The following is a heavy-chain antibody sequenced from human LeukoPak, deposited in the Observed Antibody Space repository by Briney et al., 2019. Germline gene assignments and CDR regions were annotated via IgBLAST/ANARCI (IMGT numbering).Heavy chain of an antibody. D-gene: IGHD6-19*01. J-gene: IGHJ4*02. Sequence: GGSLRLSCAASGFTFSSYAMIWVRQAPGKGLEWVSGISGSGGSTYYADSVKGRFTISRDNSKNTLYLQMNSLRAEDTAVYYCAKAGYSSGWLLYYFDYWGQGTLVTVS. CDR2: ISGSGGST. CDR3: AKAGYSSGWLLYYFDY. V-gene: IGHV3-23*01. CDR1: GFTFSSYA.